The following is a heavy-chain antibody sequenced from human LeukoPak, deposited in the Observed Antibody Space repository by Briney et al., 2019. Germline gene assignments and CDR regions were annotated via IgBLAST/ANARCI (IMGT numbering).Heavy chain of an antibody. CDR2: IYYSGST. V-gene: IGHV4-30-4*01. CDR3: ARDEDYGDYESAFDI. J-gene: IGHJ3*02. CDR1: GGSISSGDYC. Sequence: SETLSLTCTVSGGSISSGDYCWSWIRQPPGKGLEWIGYIYYSGSTYYNPSLKSRVTISVDTSKNQFSLKLSSVTAADTAVYYCARDEDYGDYESAFDIWGQGTMVTVSS. D-gene: IGHD4-17*01.